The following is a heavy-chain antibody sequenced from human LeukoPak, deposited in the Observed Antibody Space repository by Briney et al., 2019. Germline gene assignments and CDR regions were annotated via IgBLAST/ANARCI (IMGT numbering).Heavy chain of an antibody. CDR3: ARGYVSRDTAMAFDY. CDR2: IYYSGST. V-gene: IGHV4-39*07. J-gene: IGHJ4*02. CDR1: GGSISSSSYY. D-gene: IGHD5-18*01. Sequence: SETLSLTCTVSGGSISSSSYYWGWIRQPPGKGLEWIGSIYYSGSTYYNPSLKSRVTISVDTSKNQFSLKLSSVTAADTAVYYCARGYVSRDTAMAFDYWGQGTLVTVSS.